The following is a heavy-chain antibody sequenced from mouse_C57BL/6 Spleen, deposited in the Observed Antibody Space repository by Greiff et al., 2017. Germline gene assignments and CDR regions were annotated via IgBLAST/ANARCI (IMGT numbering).Heavy chain of an antibody. D-gene: IGHD2-2*01. J-gene: IGHJ4*01. CDR1: GFTFSDYG. Sequence: EVKLVESGGGLVKPGGSLKLSCAASGFTFSDYGMHWVRQAPEKGLEWVAYISSGSSTIYYADTVKGRFTISRDNAKNTLFLQMTSLRSEDTAMYYCARRYGYEYYAMDYWGQGTSVTVSS. V-gene: IGHV5-17*01. CDR2: ISSGSSTI. CDR3: ARRYGYEYYAMDY.